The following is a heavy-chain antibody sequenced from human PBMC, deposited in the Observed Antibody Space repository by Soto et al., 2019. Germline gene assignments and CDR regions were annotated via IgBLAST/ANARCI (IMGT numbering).Heavy chain of an antibody. CDR1: GGTFSSYA. Sequence: SVKVSCKASGGTFSSYAISCVRQAPGQGLEWMGGIIPIFGTANYAQKFQGRVTITADESTSTAYMELSSLRSEDTAVYYCAGAVAGTRGNWFDPWGQGTLVTVSS. J-gene: IGHJ5*02. D-gene: IGHD6-19*01. V-gene: IGHV1-69*13. CDR3: AGAVAGTRGNWFDP. CDR2: IIPIFGTA.